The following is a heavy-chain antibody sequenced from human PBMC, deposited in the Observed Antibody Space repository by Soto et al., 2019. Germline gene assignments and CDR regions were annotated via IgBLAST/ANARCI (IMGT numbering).Heavy chain of an antibody. D-gene: IGHD4-17*01. CDR1: GFTFDDYS. J-gene: IGHJ6*02. V-gene: IGHV3-43*01. CDR2: ISWDGGST. Sequence: HPGGSLRLSCAASGFTFDDYSMHWVRQRPGKGLEWVSLISWDGGSTYYEDSVRGRFTISRDDSKNSLYLHMNGLKNEDTALYYCAKVRLPYHFFDLDVWGQGTTVTVSS. CDR3: AKVRLPYHFFDLDV.